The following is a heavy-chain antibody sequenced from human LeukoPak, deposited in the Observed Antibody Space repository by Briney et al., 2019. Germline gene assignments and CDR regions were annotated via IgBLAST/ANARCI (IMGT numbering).Heavy chain of an antibody. J-gene: IGHJ4*02. Sequence: GGSLRLACAASGLTFNIFGMSWVRQPPGKGLEWVSSIGGGDPYYADSVKGRFTVFRDNSKSTVFLQMSSLRADDTAVYYCVKDAIPMNSLWDYLDCWAQGTLVTVPS. CDR2: IGGGDP. V-gene: IGHV3-23*01. CDR3: VKDAIPMNSLWDYLDC. D-gene: IGHD1-26*01. CDR1: GLTFNIFG.